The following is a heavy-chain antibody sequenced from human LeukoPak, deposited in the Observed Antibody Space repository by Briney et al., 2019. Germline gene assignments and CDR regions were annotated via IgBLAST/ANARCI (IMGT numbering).Heavy chain of an antibody. V-gene: IGHV3-64*04. CDR2: ISSNGGST. D-gene: IGHD5-24*01. Sequence: GGSLRLSCSASGFTFSSYAMHWVRQAPGKGLEYVSAISSNGGSTYYADSVKGRFTISRDNSKNTLYLQMNSLRPEDTAVYHCAKEGDGYNPTWAFEIWGQGTMVSVSS. J-gene: IGHJ3*02. CDR3: AKEGDGYNPTWAFEI. CDR1: GFTFSSYA.